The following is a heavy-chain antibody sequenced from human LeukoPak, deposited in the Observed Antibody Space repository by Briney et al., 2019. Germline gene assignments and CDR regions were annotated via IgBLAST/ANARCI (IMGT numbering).Heavy chain of an antibody. CDR3: ARGRSPRFATMIVVVTKGYYFDY. CDR1: GYTFTSYD. Sequence: GESLKISCKASGYTFTSYDINWVRQATGQGLEWMGWMNPNSGNTGYAQKFQGRVTMTRNTSISTAYMELSSLRSEDTAVYYCARGRSPRFATMIVVVTKGYYFDYWGQGTLVTASS. D-gene: IGHD3-22*01. CDR2: MNPNSGNT. V-gene: IGHV1-8*01. J-gene: IGHJ4*02.